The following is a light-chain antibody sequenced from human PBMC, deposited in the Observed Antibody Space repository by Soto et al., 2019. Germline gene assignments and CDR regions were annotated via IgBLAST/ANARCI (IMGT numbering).Light chain of an antibody. J-gene: IGKJ5*01. V-gene: IGKV4-1*01. Sequence: DIVMTQSPASLTVSLGERATINCKSSQSVLSSSNNKNYLAWHQQKPGQPPKVLIYWASTRESGVPDRFGGSGSGTDFTLTINNLQAEDVAVYYCQQYHSGPITFGQGTRLEIK. CDR2: WAS. CDR1: QSVLSSSNNKNY. CDR3: QQYHSGPIT.